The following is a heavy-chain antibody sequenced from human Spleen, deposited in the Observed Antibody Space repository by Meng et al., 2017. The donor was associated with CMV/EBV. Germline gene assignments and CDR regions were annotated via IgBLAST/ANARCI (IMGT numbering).Heavy chain of an antibody. D-gene: IGHD2-15*01. V-gene: IGHV4-59*01. CDR2: IYYSGST. Sequence: SETLSLTCTVSGGSISSYYWSWIRQPPGKGLEWIGYIYYSGSTNYNPSLKSRVTISVDTSKNQFSLKLSSVTAADTAVYYCARCEAGVVVAATHYYYYGMDVWGQGTTVTVSS. CDR3: ARCEAGVVVAATHYYYYGMDV. CDR1: GGSISSYY. J-gene: IGHJ6*02.